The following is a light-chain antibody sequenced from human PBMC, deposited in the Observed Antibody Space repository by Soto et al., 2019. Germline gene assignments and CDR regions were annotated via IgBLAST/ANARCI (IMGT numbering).Light chain of an antibody. CDR1: QSVSSSY. Sequence: EIVLTQSPGTLSLSPGERATLSCRASQSVSSSYLAWYQQKPGQAPRLLIYDASSRATGIPDRFSGSGSGTDFTLTISRLEPEDFAVYYWQQYGSSQGFGPGTNVDIK. V-gene: IGKV3-20*01. J-gene: IGKJ3*01. CDR2: DAS. CDR3: QQYGSSQG.